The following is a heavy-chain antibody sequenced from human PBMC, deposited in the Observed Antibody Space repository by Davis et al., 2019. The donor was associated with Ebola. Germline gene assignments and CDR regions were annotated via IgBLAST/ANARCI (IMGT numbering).Heavy chain of an antibody. V-gene: IGHV4-39*07. CDR3: ARVGTTVTTVWFDP. CDR2: IYYSGST. CDR1: GGSISSSSYY. D-gene: IGHD4-17*01. Sequence: SETLSLTCTVSGGSISSSSYYWGWIRQPPGKGLEWIGSIYYSGSTYYNPSLKSRVTISVDTSKNQFSLKLSSVTAADTAVYYCARVGTTVTTVWFDPWGQGTLVTVSS. J-gene: IGHJ5*02.